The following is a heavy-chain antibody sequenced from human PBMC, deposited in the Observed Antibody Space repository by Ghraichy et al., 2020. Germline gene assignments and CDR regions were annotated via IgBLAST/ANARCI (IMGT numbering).Heavy chain of an antibody. CDR3: ARDRVGVVAASLNY. CDR1: GFTFSSYS. CDR2: ISSSSYI. D-gene: IGHD2-15*01. Sequence: GGSLRLSCAASGFTFSSYSMNWVRQAPGKGLEWVSSISSSSYIYYADSVKGRFTISRDNAKNSLYLQMNSLRAEDTAVYYCARDRVGVVAASLNYWGQGTLVTVSS. V-gene: IGHV3-21*01. J-gene: IGHJ4*02.